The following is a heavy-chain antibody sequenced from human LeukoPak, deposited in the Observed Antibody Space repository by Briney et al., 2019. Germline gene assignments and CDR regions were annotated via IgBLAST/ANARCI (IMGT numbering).Heavy chain of an antibody. Sequence: GGSLRLSCAASGFTFSNAWMTWVRRSPGKGGEGVGPFKSKNDSGTTDYAAPVTGRFTISRADSQNTLYLQMNSLKTEDTAVYYFTTHLRITIVRVVIGDAFDICGQGTMVTVSS. CDR1: GFTFSNAW. V-gene: IGHV3-15*01. J-gene: IGHJ3*02. CDR2: FKSKNDSGTT. D-gene: IGHD3-10*01. CDR3: TTHLRITIVRVVIGDAFDI.